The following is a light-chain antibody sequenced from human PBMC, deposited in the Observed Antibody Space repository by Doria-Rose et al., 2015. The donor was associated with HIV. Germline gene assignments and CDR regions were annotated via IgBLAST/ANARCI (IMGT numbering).Light chain of an antibody. Sequence: EIVMTQSPGTLSLSPGERATLSCRASQSFSSTYLAWYQQKPGQAPSLLIYDGSTGATGIPDRFSASGSGTDFTLTINRLEPEDFALYYCHQYVTSWTFGQGTKVEI. CDR1: QSFSSTY. CDR2: DGS. CDR3: HQYVTSWT. J-gene: IGKJ1*01. V-gene: IGKV3-20*01.